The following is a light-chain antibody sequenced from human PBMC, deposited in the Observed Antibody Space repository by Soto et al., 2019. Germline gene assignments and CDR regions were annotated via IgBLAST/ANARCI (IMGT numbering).Light chain of an antibody. CDR3: QHSYSTPWT. CDR2: AAS. Sequence: IQMTQSPSSLSASVGDRVAITCRASQSISSSLNWYQQKPGKAPKLLISAASTLQGGVPSRFSGSGSGTDFTLTIDSLQPEDFATYYCQHSYSTPWTFGQGTKVDIK. CDR1: QSISSS. V-gene: IGKV1-39*01. J-gene: IGKJ1*01.